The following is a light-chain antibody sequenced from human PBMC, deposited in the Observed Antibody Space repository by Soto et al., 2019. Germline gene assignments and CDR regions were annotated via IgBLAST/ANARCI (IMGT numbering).Light chain of an antibody. CDR1: SSDVGRYDY. V-gene: IGLV2-11*01. Sequence: QSVLTQPRSVSASPGQSVTISCTGTSSDVGRYDYVSWYQQHPGKAPKLIVYDVTERPSGVPDRFSGSKSGNTASLTISGLQAEGEADYSCCSFAGSYSYVFGPGTKVTV. J-gene: IGLJ1*01. CDR3: CSFAGSYSYV. CDR2: DVT.